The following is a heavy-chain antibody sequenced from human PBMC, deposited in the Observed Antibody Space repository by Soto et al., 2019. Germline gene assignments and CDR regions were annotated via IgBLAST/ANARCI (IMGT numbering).Heavy chain of an antibody. D-gene: IGHD2-2*01. Sequence: PGGSLRLSCAASGFTFSSYAMSWVRQPPGKGLEWIGEINHSGSTNYNPSLKSRVTISVDRSKNQFSPKLSSVTAADTAVYYCARVPDRWGQGTLVTVSS. V-gene: IGHV4-34*01. J-gene: IGHJ5*02. CDR3: ARVPDR. CDR1: GFTFSSYA. CDR2: INHSGST.